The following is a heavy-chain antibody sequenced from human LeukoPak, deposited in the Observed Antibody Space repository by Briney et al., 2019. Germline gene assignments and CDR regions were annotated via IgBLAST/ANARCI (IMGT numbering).Heavy chain of an antibody. CDR1: GFTFSSYA. CDR3: ANGFYRSLFELYFDY. CDR2: ISGSGGST. Sequence: GGSLRLSCAASGFTFSSYAMSWVRQAPGKGLEWVSAISGSGGSTYYADSVKGRFTISRDNSKNTLYLQMNSLRAEDTAVYYCANGFYRSLFELYFDYWGQGTLVTVSS. D-gene: IGHD6-13*01. J-gene: IGHJ4*02. V-gene: IGHV3-23*01.